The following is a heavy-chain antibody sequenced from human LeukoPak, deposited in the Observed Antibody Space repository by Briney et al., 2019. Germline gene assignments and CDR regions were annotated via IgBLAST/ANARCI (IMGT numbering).Heavy chain of an antibody. V-gene: IGHV4-34*01. Sequence: PSETLSLTCVFCGGSFSGYHWSWIRQPPGKGLAWIGEINDIGSTNYNPSLKTGVTISVDMSKNHFSVNLTTVTAADTGVYFCARVVVITTGIDYWGQGTLVTVSS. CDR1: GGSFSGYH. D-gene: IGHD3-22*01. CDR2: INDIGST. J-gene: IGHJ4*02. CDR3: ARVVVITTGIDY.